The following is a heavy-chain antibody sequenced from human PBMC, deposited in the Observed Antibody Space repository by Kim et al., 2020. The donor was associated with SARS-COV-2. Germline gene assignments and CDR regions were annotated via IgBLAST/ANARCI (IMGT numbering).Heavy chain of an antibody. CDR3: SRVGIRYFDWLPLDY. CDR2: IYYSGST. CDR1: GGSISSYY. J-gene: IGHJ4*02. D-gene: IGHD3-9*01. Sequence: SETLSLTCTVSGGSISSYYWSWIRQPPGKGLEWIGYIYYSGSTNYNPSLKSRVTISVDTSKNQFSLKLSSVTAADTAVYYCSRVGIRYFDWLPLDYWGQG. V-gene: IGHV4-59*13.